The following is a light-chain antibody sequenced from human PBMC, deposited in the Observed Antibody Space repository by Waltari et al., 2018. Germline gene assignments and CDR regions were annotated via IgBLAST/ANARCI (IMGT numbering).Light chain of an antibody. J-gene: IGKJ1*01. CDR1: QTISTY. CDR2: AAS. CDR3: QQSYSNSRT. Sequence: DIQMTQSPSSLSASVGDRVTISFRTSQTISTYLNWYQQKPGKAPKLLIYAASTLETGVPSRFSGSGSGTDFTLTISSLHPEDFATYYCQQSYSNSRTFGQGTKVEIK. V-gene: IGKV1-39*01.